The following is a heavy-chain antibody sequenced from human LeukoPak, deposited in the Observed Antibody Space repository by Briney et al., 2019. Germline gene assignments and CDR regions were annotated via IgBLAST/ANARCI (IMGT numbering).Heavy chain of an antibody. CDR3: AREAGDYGQFDY. V-gene: IGHV3-30-3*01. Sequence: PGGSLRLSCAASGFTFSSYAMHWVRQAPGKGLEWVAVISYDGSNKYYADSVKGRFTISRDNSKNTLYLQMNSLRAEDTAVYYCAREAGDYGQFDYWGQGTLVTVSS. CDR2: ISYDGSNK. CDR1: GFTFSSYA. J-gene: IGHJ4*02. D-gene: IGHD4-17*01.